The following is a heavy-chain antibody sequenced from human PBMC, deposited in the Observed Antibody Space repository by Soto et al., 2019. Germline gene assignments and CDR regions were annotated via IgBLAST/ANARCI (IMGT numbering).Heavy chain of an antibody. CDR1: GGTFSTYA. Sequence: QVQLVQSGAEVKQPGSSVKVSCKTSGGTFSTYAIYWVRQAPGQGLEWMGALIPLFGTADYAQKFQGRVTITADESTSTAYMELSSLRSEDTAVYYCARPKGSYSSGYYYFDNWGQGTLVTVSS. D-gene: IGHD6-19*01. CDR3: ARPKGSYSSGYYYFDN. J-gene: IGHJ4*02. V-gene: IGHV1-69*01. CDR2: LIPLFGTA.